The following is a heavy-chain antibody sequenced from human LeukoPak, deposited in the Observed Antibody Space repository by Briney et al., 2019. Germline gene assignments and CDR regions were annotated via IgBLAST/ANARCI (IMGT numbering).Heavy chain of an antibody. Sequence: SETLSLTCTVSGGSISSYYLSWIRQPPGKGLEWIGYIYYSGSTNYNPSLKSRVTISVDTSKNQFSLKLSSVTAADTAVYYCARDSYSSSSGGIDYWAREPWSPSPQ. V-gene: IGHV4-59*01. CDR3: ARDSYSSSSGGIDY. J-gene: IGHJ4*02. D-gene: IGHD6-6*01. CDR2: IYYSGST. CDR1: GGSISSYY.